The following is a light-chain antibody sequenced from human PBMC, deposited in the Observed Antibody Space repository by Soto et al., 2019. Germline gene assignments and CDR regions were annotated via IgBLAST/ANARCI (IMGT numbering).Light chain of an antibody. J-gene: IGLJ1*01. CDR3: CSYAGSSTLV. CDR1: SSDVGSYNL. CDR2: EVS. Sequence: LTQPASVSGSPGQSITISCTGTSSDVGSYNLVSWYQQHPGKAPKLMIYEVSKRPSGVSNRFSGSKSGNTASLTISGLQAEDEADYYCCSYAGSSTLVFGTGTKVTVL. V-gene: IGLV2-23*02.